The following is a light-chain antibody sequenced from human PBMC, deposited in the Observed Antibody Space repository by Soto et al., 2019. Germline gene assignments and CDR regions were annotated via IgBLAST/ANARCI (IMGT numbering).Light chain of an antibody. CDR1: QSVRSNY. V-gene: IGKV3-20*01. CDR3: QQYCPSPRT. J-gene: IGKJ1*01. Sequence: EIVLTQSPGTLSLSPGERATLSCRASQSVRSNYLAWYQQKPGQSPRLLIYGASSRATGIPDRFSGSGSGTDFTLTINRLEPEDFAVYYCQQYCPSPRTFVQGTKVEIK. CDR2: GAS.